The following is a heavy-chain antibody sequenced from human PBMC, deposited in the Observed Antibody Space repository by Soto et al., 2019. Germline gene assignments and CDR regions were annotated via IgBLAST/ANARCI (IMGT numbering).Heavy chain of an antibody. CDR2: VYSGGTT. V-gene: IGHV3-66*01. Sequence: GGSLRLCCAASGFTVSSDYMTWVRQAPGKGLEWLSTVYSGGTTYYADSVKGRFIISRDNSKNTLFLQMNNLRVEDTAMYYCARDPAYRNGMDVSGQGTTLTVSS. CDR1: GFTVSSDY. CDR3: ARDPAYRNGMDV. D-gene: IGHD5-18*01. J-gene: IGHJ6*02.